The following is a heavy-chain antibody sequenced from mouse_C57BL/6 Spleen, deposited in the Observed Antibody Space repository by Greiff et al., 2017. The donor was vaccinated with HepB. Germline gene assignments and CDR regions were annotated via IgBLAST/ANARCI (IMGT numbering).Heavy chain of an antibody. Sequence: VKLMESGAELVKPGASVKLSCKASGYTFTSYWMHWVKQRPGQGLEWIGMIHPNSGSTNYNEKFKSKATLTVDKSSSTAYMQLSSLTSEDSAVYYCARSGNWYYAMDYWGQGTSVTVSS. J-gene: IGHJ4*01. CDR2: IHPNSGST. CDR1: GYTFTSYW. V-gene: IGHV1-64*01. CDR3: ARSGNWYYAMDY. D-gene: IGHD4-1*01.